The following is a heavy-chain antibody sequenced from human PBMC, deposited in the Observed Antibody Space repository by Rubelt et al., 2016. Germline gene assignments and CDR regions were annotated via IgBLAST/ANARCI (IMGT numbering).Heavy chain of an antibody. D-gene: IGHD6-13*01. J-gene: IGHJ4*02. CDR2: ISAYNGKP. CDR3: ARVISGVEYSSSWHFDY. V-gene: IGHV1-18*01. CDR1: GYTFTSYG. Sequence: QVQLVQSGAEVKKPGASVKVSCKASGYTFTSYGISWVRQAPGPGLEWMGWISAYNGKPNYAQKLQGRVTMTTDTSTRTAYMELRSLRSDDTAVYYCARVISGVEYSSSWHFDYWGQGTLVTVSS.